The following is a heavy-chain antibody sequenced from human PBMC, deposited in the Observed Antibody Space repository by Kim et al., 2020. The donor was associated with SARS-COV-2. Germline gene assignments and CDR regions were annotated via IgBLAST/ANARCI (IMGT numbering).Heavy chain of an antibody. CDR3: ARVSRDGSYYYYYMDV. V-gene: IGHV4-59*01. J-gene: IGHJ6*03. Sequence: SLKSRVTISVDTSKNQFSLKLSSVTAADTAVYYCARVSRDGSYYYYYMDVWGKGTTVTVSS. D-gene: IGHD2-2*01.